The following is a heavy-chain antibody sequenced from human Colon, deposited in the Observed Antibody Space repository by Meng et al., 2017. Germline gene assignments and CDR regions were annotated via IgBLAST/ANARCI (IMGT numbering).Heavy chain of an antibody. CDR2: IIYGGSYK. CDR1: GFTFSSST. CDR3: ARIGRYNRGSDD. J-gene: IGHJ4*02. D-gene: IGHD6-19*01. Sequence: GGSLRPSCAASGFTFSSSTMHWVRQAPGKGLEWLAVIIYGGSYKFYADSVKDRFIISRDNSNNSLHLQMSGLRVDGTAVYYCARIGRYNRGSDDWGQGTLVTVSS. V-gene: IGHV3-30*15.